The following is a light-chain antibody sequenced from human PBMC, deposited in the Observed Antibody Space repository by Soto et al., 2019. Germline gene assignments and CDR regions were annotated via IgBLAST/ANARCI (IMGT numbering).Light chain of an antibody. CDR3: HQYGTLYT. J-gene: IGKJ2*01. CDR2: GAS. CDR1: QSVSSSY. Sequence: EIVLTQSPGTLSLSPGERATLSCRASQSVSSSYLAWYQQKPGQAPRLLIYGASSRATGIPDRFTGSGSGTDFNLTISRLEPEDFAVYYCHQYGTLYTFGQGTNLEIK. V-gene: IGKV3-20*01.